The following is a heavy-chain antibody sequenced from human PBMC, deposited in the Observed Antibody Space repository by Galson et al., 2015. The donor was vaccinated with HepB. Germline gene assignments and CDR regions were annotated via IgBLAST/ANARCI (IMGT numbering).Heavy chain of an antibody. J-gene: IGHJ3*02. Sequence: SVKVSCKASGYRFTSYDINWVRQATGQGLEWMGWMNPNSGNRGYAQKFQGRVTMTRNTSITTAYMELSSLKFEDTAVYYCARGSEALDIWGQGTMVTVSS. CDR2: MNPNSGNR. CDR3: ARGSEALDI. V-gene: IGHV1-8*01. CDR1: GYRFTSYD.